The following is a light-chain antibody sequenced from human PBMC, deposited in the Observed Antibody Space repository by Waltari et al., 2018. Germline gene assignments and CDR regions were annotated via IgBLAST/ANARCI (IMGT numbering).Light chain of an antibody. CDR2: YDR. CDR1: NIGTYI. Sequence: SYVVTQPPSVSVAPGETATITCGGDNIGTYIVHWNQQKAGQAPVLVIFYDRDRPSGIPDRFSGSNSGNTATLTISRVEAGDEARYYCHVWHPHVDPGVFGTGTEVTVL. CDR3: HVWHPHVDPGV. V-gene: IGLV3-21*04. J-gene: IGLJ1*01.